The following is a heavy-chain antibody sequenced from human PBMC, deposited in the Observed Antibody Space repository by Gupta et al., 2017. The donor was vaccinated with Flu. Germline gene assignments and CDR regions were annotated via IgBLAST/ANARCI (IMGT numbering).Heavy chain of an antibody. Sequence: QVQLVESGGGVVQPGRSLRLSCAASGFTFSSYGMPWVRQAPGKGLEWVAVIWYDGSNKYYADSVKGRFTISRDNSKNTLYLQMNSLRAEDTAVYYCASAGGIAVAGTRGPLVYWGQGTLVTVSS. D-gene: IGHD6-19*01. CDR1: GFTFSSYG. J-gene: IGHJ4*02. CDR3: ASAGGIAVAGTRGPLVY. CDR2: IWYDGSNK. V-gene: IGHV3-33*01.